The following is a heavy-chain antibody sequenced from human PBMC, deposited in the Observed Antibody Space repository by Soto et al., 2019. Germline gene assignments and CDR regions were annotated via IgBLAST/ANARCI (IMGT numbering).Heavy chain of an antibody. CDR3: ARGPAYYGMDV. Sequence: QVQLQESGPGLVKPSETLSLTCTVSGGSISSYYWSWIRQPPGKGLEWIGYIYYSGSTNYNPSLESRVTISVDTSKNQFSLKLSSVTAADTAVYYCARGPAYYGMDVWGQGTTVTVSS. CDR2: IYYSGST. V-gene: IGHV4-59*01. CDR1: GGSISSYY. J-gene: IGHJ6*02.